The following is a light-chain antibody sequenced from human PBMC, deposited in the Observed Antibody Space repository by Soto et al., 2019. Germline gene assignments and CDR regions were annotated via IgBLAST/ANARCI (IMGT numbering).Light chain of an antibody. Sequence: AIQLTQSPTSLSASVGDRVTITCRASQGISSALAWYQHKPGKSPKVLIYDASSLESGVPSTFSGSGSGTDFTLTISSLQPEDFATYFCQQFSSYPLTFGGGTKVDIK. CDR2: DAS. CDR3: QQFSSYPLT. V-gene: IGKV1-13*02. CDR1: QGISSA. J-gene: IGKJ4*01.